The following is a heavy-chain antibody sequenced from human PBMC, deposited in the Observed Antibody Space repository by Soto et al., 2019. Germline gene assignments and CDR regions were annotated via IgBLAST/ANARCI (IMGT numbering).Heavy chain of an antibody. CDR3: ARGSSAEFDYIWGSYRSGLIDY. D-gene: IGHD3-16*02. Sequence: ASVKVSCKASGYTFTSYDINLVRQATGQGLEWMGWMNPNSGNTGYAQKFQGRVTMTRNTSISTAYMELSSLRSEDTAVYYCARGSSAEFDYIWGSYRSGLIDYWGQGTLVTVSS. CDR2: MNPNSGNT. CDR1: GYTFTSYD. J-gene: IGHJ4*02. V-gene: IGHV1-8*01.